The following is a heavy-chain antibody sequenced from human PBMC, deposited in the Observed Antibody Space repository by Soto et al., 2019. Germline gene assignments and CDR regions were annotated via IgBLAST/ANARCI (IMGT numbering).Heavy chain of an antibody. CDR1: GYTFTSYD. D-gene: IGHD3-10*01. V-gene: IGHV1-8*01. CDR2: MNPNSGNT. J-gene: IGHJ6*02. Sequence: ASVKVSCKASGYTFTSYDINWVRQATGQGLEWMGWMNPNSGNTGYAQKFQGRVTMTRNTSISTAYMELSSLRSEDTAVYYCALCFGNCYYYCMDVWGQGTTVTVSS. CDR3: ALCFGNCYYYCMDV.